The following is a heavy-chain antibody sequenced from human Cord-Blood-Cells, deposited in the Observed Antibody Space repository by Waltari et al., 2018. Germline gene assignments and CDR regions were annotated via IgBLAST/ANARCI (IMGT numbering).Heavy chain of an antibody. CDR3: ATLGILGVVDY. CDR2: SSGSGGST. D-gene: IGHD7-27*01. V-gene: IGHV3-23*01. J-gene: IGHJ4*02. CDR1: GFTFSSYA. Sequence: EVQLLESGGGLVQPGGSLRLSCAASGFTFSSYAMSWVRQAPGKGLEWVSASSGSGGSTYYADSVKGRFTIARDNSKNTLYLQMTSLRAEDTAVYYCATLGILGVVDYWGQGTLVTVSS.